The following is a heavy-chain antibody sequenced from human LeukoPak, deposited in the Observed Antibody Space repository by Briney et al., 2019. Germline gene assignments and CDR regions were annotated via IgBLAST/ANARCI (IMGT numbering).Heavy chain of an antibody. Sequence: SETLSLTCTVSGGSLSSYYWSWIRQPPGKGLEWIGYIYYSGSTNYNPSLKSRVTISVDTSKNKFSLKLSSVTAADTAVYYCARLYGDYYRGNYYGMDVWGQGTTVTVSS. CDR1: GGSLSSYY. D-gene: IGHD4-17*01. V-gene: IGHV4-59*08. CDR2: IYYSGST. J-gene: IGHJ6*02. CDR3: ARLYGDYYRGNYYGMDV.